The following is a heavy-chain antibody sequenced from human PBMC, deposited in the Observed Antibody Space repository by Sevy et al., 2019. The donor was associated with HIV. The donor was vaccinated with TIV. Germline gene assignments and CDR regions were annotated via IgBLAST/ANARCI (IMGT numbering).Heavy chain of an antibody. V-gene: IGHV4-4*02. CDR1: DGSISSGYW. D-gene: IGHD1-1*01. CDR2: VYHSGTT. CDR3: VRVPVQLERPYYFDY. J-gene: IGHJ4*02. Sequence: SETLSLTCAASDGSISSGYWWSWVRQPPGKGLEWIGEVYHSGTTNYNPSLKSRVTISVDKSKNQFSLKLTSVTAADTAVYYCVRVPVQLERPYYFDYWGQGTLVTVSS.